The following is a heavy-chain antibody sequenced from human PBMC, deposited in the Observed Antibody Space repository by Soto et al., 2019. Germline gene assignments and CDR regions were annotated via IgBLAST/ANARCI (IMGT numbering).Heavy chain of an antibody. CDR1: GGSISSGGYY. Sequence: SETLSLTCTVSGGSISSGGYYWSWIRQHPGKGLEWIGYIYYSGSTYYNPSLKSRVTIAVDTSKNQFSLKLSSVTAEDTAVYYCARHQLRYNWFDPWGQGTLVTVSS. CDR3: ARHQLRYNWFDP. D-gene: IGHD2-2*01. J-gene: IGHJ5*02. V-gene: IGHV4-31*03. CDR2: IYYSGST.